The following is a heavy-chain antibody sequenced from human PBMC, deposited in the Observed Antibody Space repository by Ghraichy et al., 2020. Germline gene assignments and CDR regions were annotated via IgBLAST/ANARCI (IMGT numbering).Heavy chain of an antibody. CDR3: ARARSTDFEY. CDR2: ISYSGSNT. Sequence: GGSLRLSCAASGFTFSTSGMHWVRQAPGKGLEWVAFISYSGSNTYYADSVKGRFTISRDNSKSTLYLQMNSLRVEDTAVYYCARARSTDFEYWGQGTLVTVSS. V-gene: IGHV3-30*03. D-gene: IGHD2-15*01. J-gene: IGHJ4*02. CDR1: GFTFSTSG.